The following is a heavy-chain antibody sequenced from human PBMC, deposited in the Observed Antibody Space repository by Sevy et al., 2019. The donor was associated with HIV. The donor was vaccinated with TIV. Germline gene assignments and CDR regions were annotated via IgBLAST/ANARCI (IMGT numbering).Heavy chain of an antibody. V-gene: IGHV4-59*01. J-gene: IGHJ4*02. CDR3: AARGYSYGGDY. CDR2: IYYSGST. CDR1: GGSISSYY. Sequence: SETLSLTCTVSGGSISSYYWSWIRQPPGKGLEWIGYIYYSGSTNYNPSLKSRVTISVDTSKNQFSLKLSSVTAADTAVYYCAARGYSYGGDYWGQGTLVTVSS. D-gene: IGHD5-18*01.